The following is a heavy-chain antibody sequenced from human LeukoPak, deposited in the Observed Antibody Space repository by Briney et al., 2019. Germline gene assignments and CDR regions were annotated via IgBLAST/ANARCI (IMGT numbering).Heavy chain of an antibody. J-gene: IGHJ4*02. Sequence: GGSLRLSCAASGFTFISYWMHWVRRAPGKGLVWVSRINGYGSSTDFADSVKGRFTISRDNAKNTLYLQMNSLRAEDTAVYYCARDAPGNTALDYWGQGTLVTVSS. V-gene: IGHV3-74*01. CDR3: ARDAPGNTALDY. CDR2: INGYGSST. D-gene: IGHD5-18*01. CDR1: GFTFISYW.